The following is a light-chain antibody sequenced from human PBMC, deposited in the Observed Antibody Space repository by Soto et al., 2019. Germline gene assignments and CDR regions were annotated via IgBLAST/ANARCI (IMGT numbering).Light chain of an antibody. CDR1: QSITDW. V-gene: IGKV1-5*03. CDR2: KAS. J-gene: IGKJ1*01. CDR3: QYWDDYSWS. Sequence: DIQMTQSPSTLSASVGDRVTITCRASQSITDWLAWYQQKPGKAPKFLIYKASNLEGGVPSGFSGSGSGTEFTLTISSVQPDDFAPYYCQYWDDYSWSFGQGTKVEIK.